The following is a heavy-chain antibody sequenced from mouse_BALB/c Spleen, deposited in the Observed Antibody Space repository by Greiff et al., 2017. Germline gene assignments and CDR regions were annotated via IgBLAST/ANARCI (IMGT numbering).Heavy chain of an antibody. CDR3: ARAYYRYDEGCAD. CDR2: IRNKANGYTT. D-gene: IGHD2-14*01. CDR1: GFTFTDYY. J-gene: IGHJ3*01. Sequence: EVKLVESGGGLVQPGGSLRLSCAPSGFTFTDYYMSWVRQPPGKALEWLGFIRNKANGYTTEYSASVKGRFTISRDNSQSILYLQMNTLRAEDSATYYCARAYYRYDEGCADWGQGTLVTVSA. V-gene: IGHV7-3*02.